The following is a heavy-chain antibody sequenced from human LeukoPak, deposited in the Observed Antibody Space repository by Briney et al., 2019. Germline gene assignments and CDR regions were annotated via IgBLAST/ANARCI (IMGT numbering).Heavy chain of an antibody. CDR2: IYYSGST. V-gene: IGHV4-59*01. Sequence: SETLSLTCTVSGGSISSYYWSWIRQPPGKGLEWIGYIYYSGSTNYNRSLKGRVTISVDTSKNQFSLKLSSVTAADTAVYYCARFTDSSGYYPSYYYYYMDVWGKGTTVTVSS. D-gene: IGHD3-22*01. CDR3: ARFTDSSGYYPSYYYYYMDV. J-gene: IGHJ6*03. CDR1: GGSISSYY.